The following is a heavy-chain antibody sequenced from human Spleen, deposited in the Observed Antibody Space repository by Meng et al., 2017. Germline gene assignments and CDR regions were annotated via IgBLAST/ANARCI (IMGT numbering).Heavy chain of an antibody. D-gene: IGHD3-10*01. CDR3: GYGSGILDV. J-gene: IGHJ6*02. Sequence: SETLSLTCAVYGGSFSGYYWSWIRQPPGKGLEWIGEINHSGSTNYNPSLKSRVTIPVDTSKNQFSLKLSSVTAADTAVYYCGYGSGILDVWGQGTTVTVSS. CDR1: GGSFSGYY. V-gene: IGHV4-34*01. CDR2: INHSGST.